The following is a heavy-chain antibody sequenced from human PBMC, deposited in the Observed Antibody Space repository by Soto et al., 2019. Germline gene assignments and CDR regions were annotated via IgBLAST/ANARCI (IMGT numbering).Heavy chain of an antibody. CDR2: IYYTGTT. CDR1: GGSISSGGYY. Sequence: SETLSLTCTVPGGSISSGGYYWSWIHQHPAKGLEWIGSIYYTGTTYYNPSLKSRVTITVDTSKKQFSLKLTSVTAADTAVYYCGRGLDGRWLVIDSWGQGTLVTVSS. D-gene: IGHD6-6*01. CDR3: GRGLDGRWLVIDS. J-gene: IGHJ4*02. V-gene: IGHV4-39*01.